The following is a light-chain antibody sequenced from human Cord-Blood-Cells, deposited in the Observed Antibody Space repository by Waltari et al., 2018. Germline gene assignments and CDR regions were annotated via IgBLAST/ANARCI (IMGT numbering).Light chain of an antibody. CDR2: DVS. V-gene: IGLV2-14*01. CDR1: SSDVGGYNY. Sequence: QSALTHPASVSGSPGQSITISCTGTSSDVGGYNYVSWYQQHPGKAPKLMIYDVSNRPSGVSNRFSGSKSCNTASLTISGLQAEDEADYYCSSYTSSSTWVFGGGTKLTVL. J-gene: IGLJ3*02. CDR3: SSYTSSSTWV.